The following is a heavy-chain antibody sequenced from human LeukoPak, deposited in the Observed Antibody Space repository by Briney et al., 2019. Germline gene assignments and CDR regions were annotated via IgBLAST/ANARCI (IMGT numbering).Heavy chain of an antibody. V-gene: IGHV4-4*07. Sequence: PSETLSLICNVSGGSISNSYWAWVRRPAGKGLEWIGRISTSRGTAYNPSLKSRVTISVDNSKSLLSLSLTSVTAADTAVYYCARSGGSYYYYYMDVGGNGVAVTVSS. J-gene: IGHJ6*03. D-gene: IGHD2-15*01. CDR1: GGSISNSY. CDR2: ISTSRGT. CDR3: ARSGGSYYYYYMDV.